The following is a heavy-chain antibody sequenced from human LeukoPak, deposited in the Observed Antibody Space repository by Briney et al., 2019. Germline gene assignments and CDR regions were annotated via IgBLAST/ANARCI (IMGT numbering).Heavy chain of an antibody. J-gene: IGHJ6*03. CDR3: ARRAYYYYMDV. Sequence: PSETLSLTCTVSGGSLSSYYWSWIRQPPGKGLEWIGYIYYSGSTNCNPSLKSRVTISVDTSKNQFSLKLSSVTAADTAVYYCARRAYYYYMDVWGKGTTVTVSS. V-gene: IGHV4-59*01. CDR1: GGSLSSYY. CDR2: IYYSGST.